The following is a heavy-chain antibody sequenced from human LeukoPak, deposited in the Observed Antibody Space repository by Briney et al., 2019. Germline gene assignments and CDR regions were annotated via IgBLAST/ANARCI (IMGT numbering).Heavy chain of an antibody. Sequence: PSETLSLTCAVYGGSFSGYYWSWIRQPPGKGLEWIGEINHSGSTNYNPSLKSRVTISVDTPKNQFSLKLSSVTAADTAVYYCARGRYSSGCDYWGQGTLVTVSS. CDR2: INHSGST. CDR3: ARGRYSSGCDY. V-gene: IGHV4-34*01. D-gene: IGHD6-19*01. J-gene: IGHJ4*02. CDR1: GGSFSGYY.